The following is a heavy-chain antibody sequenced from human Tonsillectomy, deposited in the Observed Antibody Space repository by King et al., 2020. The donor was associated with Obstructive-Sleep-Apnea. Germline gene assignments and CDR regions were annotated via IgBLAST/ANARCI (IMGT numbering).Heavy chain of an antibody. CDR1: GFTFSDYG. CDR3: AKVGIAVAGGLDY. CDR2: IRYDGRNK. V-gene: IGHV3-30*02. J-gene: IGHJ4*02. Sequence: VQLVQSGGGVVQPGGSLRLSCAASGFTFSDYGMHWVRQAPGKGLEWVAFIRYDGRNKYYADSVKGRFIITRDNSKNTLYLQMNSLRVEDTAVYYCAKVGIAVAGGLDYWGQGSLVTVSS. D-gene: IGHD6-19*01.